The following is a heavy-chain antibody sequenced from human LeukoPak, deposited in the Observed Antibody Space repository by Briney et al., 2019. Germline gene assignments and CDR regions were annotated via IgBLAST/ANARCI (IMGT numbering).Heavy chain of an antibody. J-gene: IGHJ5*02. Sequence: GGSLRLSCSASGFTFTSDAMHWVRQAPGQGLEYVSGISSNGGSTYYADSVKGRFTISRDNSKNTLYLQMSSLRPEDTAVYHCVKGGRSTWSWFDPWGHGTMVTVSS. CDR3: VKGGRSTWSWFDP. V-gene: IGHV3-64D*09. CDR2: ISSNGGST. CDR1: GFTFTSDA. D-gene: IGHD6-13*01.